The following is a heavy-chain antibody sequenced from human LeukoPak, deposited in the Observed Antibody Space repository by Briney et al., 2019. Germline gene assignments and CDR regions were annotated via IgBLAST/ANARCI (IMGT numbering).Heavy chain of an antibody. CDR2: INPNSGGT. V-gene: IGHV1-2*02. CDR1: GYTFTGYY. CDR3: ARGWYDFWSGYSPFDY. J-gene: IGHJ4*02. Sequence: ASVKVSCKASGYTFTGYYMHWVRQAPGQGLEWMGWINPNSGGTNYAQKFQGRVTMTRDTSISTAYMELSRLRSDETAVYYCARGWYDFWSGYSPFDYWGQGTLVTVSS. D-gene: IGHD3-3*01.